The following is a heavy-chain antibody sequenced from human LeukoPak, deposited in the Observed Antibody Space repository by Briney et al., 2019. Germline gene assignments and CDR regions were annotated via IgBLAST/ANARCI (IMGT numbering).Heavy chain of an antibody. CDR1: GFTFSSYS. V-gene: IGHV3-21*01. J-gene: IGHJ6*03. CDR2: ISSSSSYI. Sequence: PGGTLRLSCAASGFTFSSYSMNWVRQAPGKGLEWVSSISSSSSYIYYADSVKGRFTISRDNAKNSLYLQMNSLRAEDTAVYYCASNNWTHTYYYYYYMDVWGKGTTVTVSS. D-gene: IGHD1-20*01. CDR3: ASNNWTHTYYYYYYMDV.